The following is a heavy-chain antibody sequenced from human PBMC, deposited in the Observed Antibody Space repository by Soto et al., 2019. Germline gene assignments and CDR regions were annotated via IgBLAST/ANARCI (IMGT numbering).Heavy chain of an antibody. V-gene: IGHV3-23*01. D-gene: IGHD2-21*01. CDR1: GFIFSSYA. J-gene: IGHJ4*02. CDR2: ITDTGIDT. Sequence: GGSLRLSCTASGFIFSSYAMTWVRQAPGQGLEWVAAITDTGIDTYYADSVKGRFTVSRDNSKFILHLQMNSLRADDTAVYFCAKDSPIVAGDFDYWRQGTLVTVSS. CDR3: AKDSPIVAGDFDY.